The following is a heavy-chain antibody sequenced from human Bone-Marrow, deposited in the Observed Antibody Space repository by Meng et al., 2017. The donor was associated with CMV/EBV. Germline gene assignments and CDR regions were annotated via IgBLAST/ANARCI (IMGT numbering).Heavy chain of an antibody. J-gene: IGHJ3*02. D-gene: IGHD1-26*01. V-gene: IGHV4-34*01. Sequence: SETLSLTCAVYGGSFSGYSWSWIRQPPGKGLEWIGEINHSGSTNYNPSLKSRVTISVDTSKNQFSLKLSSVTAADTAMYSCARSSLYRRDAFDIWGQGTMVTVSS. CDR3: ARSSLYRRDAFDI. CDR2: INHSGST. CDR1: GGSFSGYS.